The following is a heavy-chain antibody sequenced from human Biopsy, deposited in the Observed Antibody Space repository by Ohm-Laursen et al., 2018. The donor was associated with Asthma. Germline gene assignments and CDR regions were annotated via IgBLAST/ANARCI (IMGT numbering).Heavy chain of an antibody. V-gene: IGHV4-39*01. J-gene: IGHJ4*02. CDR1: GGSMSSSSYS. Sequence: GTLSLTCTVSGGSMSSSSYSWGWIRQPPGKGLVWIGIISYTGNTDIPSLRSRVTLSVHISKNNFSLKLTSVTAADTAVFYCARHWNWGSFFDYWGQGMLVTVSS. D-gene: IGHD7-27*01. CDR3: ARHWNWGSFFDY. CDR2: ISYTGNT.